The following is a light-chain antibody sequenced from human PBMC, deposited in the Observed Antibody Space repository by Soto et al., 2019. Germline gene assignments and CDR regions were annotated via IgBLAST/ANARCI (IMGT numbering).Light chain of an antibody. V-gene: IGKV1-33*01. CDR1: QDISNY. J-gene: IGKJ4*01. Sequence: DIQMTQSPSSLSASVGDRVTITCQASQDISNYLNWYQQEPGKAPKLLIYDASNLETGVPSRFSGGGSGTDFTFTITSLQPEDIATYYCQQYDNLPLTFGGGTKVEIK. CDR3: QQYDNLPLT. CDR2: DAS.